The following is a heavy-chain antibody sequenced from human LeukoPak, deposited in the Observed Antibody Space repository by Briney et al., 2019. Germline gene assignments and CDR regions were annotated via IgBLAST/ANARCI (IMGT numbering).Heavy chain of an antibody. CDR2: ISYDGSNE. CDR3: AKEFNRGLPDY. J-gene: IGHJ4*02. V-gene: IGHV3-30*18. Sequence: PGGSLRPSCAASGFTFSTYGMHWVRQAPGKGLEWVAVISYDGSNEYYADSVKGRFTISRDNSKNTLYLQISSLRAEDTAVYYCAKEFNRGLPDYWGQGTLVTVPS. D-gene: IGHD2-21*01. CDR1: GFTFSTYG.